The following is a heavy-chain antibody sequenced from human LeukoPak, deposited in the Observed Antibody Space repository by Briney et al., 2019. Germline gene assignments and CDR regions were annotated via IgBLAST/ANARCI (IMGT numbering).Heavy chain of an antibody. CDR3: ARHDYSYGSGSIDY. CDR1: GGSISSSSYY. J-gene: IGHJ4*02. D-gene: IGHD3-10*01. Sequence: PSGTLSLTCTVSGGSISSSSYYWGWIRQPPGKGLEWIGYIYYSGSTYYNPSLGSRVTISVDTSNKQFSLKLNSVTAADTAVYYCARHDYSYGSGSIDYWGQGTLVTVSS. CDR2: IYYSGST. V-gene: IGHV4-39*01.